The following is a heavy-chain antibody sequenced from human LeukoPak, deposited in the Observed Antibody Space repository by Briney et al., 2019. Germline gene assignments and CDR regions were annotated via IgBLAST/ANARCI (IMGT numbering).Heavy chain of an antibody. J-gene: IGHJ4*02. CDR1: GFTFSSYE. D-gene: IGHD3-9*01. V-gene: IGHV3-48*03. CDR3: ARDPRGHYYDILAADY. CDR2: ISSSGSTI. Sequence: GGSLRLSCAASGFTFSSYEMNWVRQAPGKGLEWVSYISSSGSTIYYADSVKGRFTISRDNAKNSLYQQMNSLRAEDTAVYYCARDPRGHYYDILAADYWGQGTLVSVPS.